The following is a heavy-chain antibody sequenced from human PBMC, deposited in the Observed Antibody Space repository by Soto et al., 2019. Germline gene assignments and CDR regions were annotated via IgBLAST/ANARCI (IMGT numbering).Heavy chain of an antibody. CDR2: IYYSGST. J-gene: IGHJ4*02. V-gene: IGHV4-31*03. CDR1: GGAISSGGYY. Sequence: SETLSLTCTVSGGAISSGGYYWSWIRQHPGKGLEWIGYIYYSGSTYYNPSLKSRCTISVDTTKNQFSLKLDSMTAADTAVYYCARGLGIAVGYFDYWGQGTLVTVSS. CDR3: ARGLGIAVGYFDY. D-gene: IGHD6-19*01.